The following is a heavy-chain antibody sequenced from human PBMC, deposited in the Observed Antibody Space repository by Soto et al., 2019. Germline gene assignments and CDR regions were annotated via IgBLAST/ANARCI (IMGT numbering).Heavy chain of an antibody. CDR1: GGSVSSSY. J-gene: IGHJ6*02. Sequence: SETLSLTCTFCGGSVSSSYCGLMRQPPGKGLEWIGYIYYSGSTNYNPSLKSRVTISVDTSKNQFSLKLSSVPAADTAVYYCARATIRACRFYGMDAWCPATTVTV. CDR3: ARATIRACRFYGMDA. V-gene: IGHV4-59*02. D-gene: IGHD2-15*01. CDR2: IYYSGST.